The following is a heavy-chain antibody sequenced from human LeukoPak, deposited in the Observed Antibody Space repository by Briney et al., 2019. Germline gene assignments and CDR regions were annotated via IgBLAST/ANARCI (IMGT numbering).Heavy chain of an antibody. CDR3: ARLEVTYYGSGSYYNDFDY. CDR2: INHSGST. D-gene: IGHD3-10*01. Sequence: SETLSLTCAVYGGSFSGYYWSWIRQPPGKGLEWIGEINHSGSTNYNPSLKSRVTISVDTSKNQFSLKLSSVTAADTAVYYCARLEVTYYGSGSYYNDFDYWGQGTLVTVSS. CDR1: GGSFSGYY. V-gene: IGHV4-34*01. J-gene: IGHJ4*02.